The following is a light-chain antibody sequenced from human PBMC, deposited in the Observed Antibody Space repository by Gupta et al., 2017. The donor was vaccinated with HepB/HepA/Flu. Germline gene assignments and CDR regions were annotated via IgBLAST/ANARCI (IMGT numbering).Light chain of an antibody. Sequence: SDVLTQPPAVSVAPGQTARLTCGGDNIGTKSVHWYQQKPGQAPVVVVHDDSDRPSGIPERFSGSNSGNTATLTISRVEAGDEADYYCQVWDSSSDHPVFGGGTKLTVL. V-gene: IGLV3-21*02. CDR1: NIGTKS. CDR2: DDS. J-gene: IGLJ2*01. CDR3: QVWDSSSDHPV.